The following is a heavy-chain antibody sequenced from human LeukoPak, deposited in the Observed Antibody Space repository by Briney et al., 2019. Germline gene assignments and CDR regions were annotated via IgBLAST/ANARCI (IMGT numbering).Heavy chain of an antibody. CDR1: GYSFTSYW. J-gene: IGHJ4*02. Sequence: GESLKISCKGSGYSFTSYWINWVRQMPGKGLEWMGTIYPGDSDTKCSPSFQGQVTISADKSINTAYLQWSSLKASDTAMYYCARRSYGGKDFDYWGQGTLVTVSS. V-gene: IGHV5-51*01. CDR2: IYPGDSDT. D-gene: IGHD4-23*01. CDR3: ARRSYGGKDFDY.